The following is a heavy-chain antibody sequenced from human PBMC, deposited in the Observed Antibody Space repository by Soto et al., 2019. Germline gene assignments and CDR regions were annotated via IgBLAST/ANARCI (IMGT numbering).Heavy chain of an antibody. D-gene: IGHD6-19*01. J-gene: IGHJ4*02. CDR1: CGSIISYY. CDR2: IYYSGST. V-gene: IGHV4-59*01. CDR3: ARERAYSSGWTGFDY. Sequence: SETLSLTCTGSCGSIISYYWIWIRQPPGKGLEWIGYIYYSGSTNYNPSLKSRVTISVDTSKNQFSLKLSSVTAADTAVYYCARERAYSSGWTGFDYWGQGTLVTVSS.